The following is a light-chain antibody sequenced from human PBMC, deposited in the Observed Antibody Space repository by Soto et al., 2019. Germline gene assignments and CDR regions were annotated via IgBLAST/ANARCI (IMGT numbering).Light chain of an antibody. CDR3: QQSYSTTWT. V-gene: IGKV3-20*01. Sequence: EIVLTKSPGTLSLSPGERATLSCRASQSVSNNYLAWYQQKPGQAPRLLTYGASNRATGIPDRFSGSGSGTDFTLTISSLQPEDFATYYCQQSYSTTWTFGQGTKVDIK. CDR2: GAS. J-gene: IGKJ1*01. CDR1: QSVSNNY.